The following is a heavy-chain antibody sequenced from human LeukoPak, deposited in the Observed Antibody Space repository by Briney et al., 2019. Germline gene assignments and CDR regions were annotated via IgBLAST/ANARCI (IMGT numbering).Heavy chain of an antibody. CDR3: AKDIVGGGDDY. V-gene: IGHV3-7*04. D-gene: IGHD2-21*02. CDR1: GFTFTRYW. Sequence: GGSLRLSCEASGFTFTRYWMSWVRQAPGKGLEGVANIKEDGSQKNYGDSVKGRFTISRDNAKNSVYLQLNSLRVEDTAVYFCAKDIVGGGDDYWGQGTLVTVSS. J-gene: IGHJ4*02. CDR2: IKEDGSQK.